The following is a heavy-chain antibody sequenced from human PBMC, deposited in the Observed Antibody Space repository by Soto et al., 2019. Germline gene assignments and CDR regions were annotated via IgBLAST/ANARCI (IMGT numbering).Heavy chain of an antibody. V-gene: IGHV1-46*01. CDR2: INPSGGST. Sequence: GASVKVSCKASGYTFTSYYMHWVRQAPGQGLEWMGIINPSGGSTSYAQKFQGRVTMTRDTSTSTVYMELSSLRSEDTAVYYCAREGPRITMIVVVTSNAFDISGPGTMVTVSS. D-gene: IGHD3-22*01. CDR1: GYTFTSYY. CDR3: AREGPRITMIVVVTSNAFDI. J-gene: IGHJ3*02.